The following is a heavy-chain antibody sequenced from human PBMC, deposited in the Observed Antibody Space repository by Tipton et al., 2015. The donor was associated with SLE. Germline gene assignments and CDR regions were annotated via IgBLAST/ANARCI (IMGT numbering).Heavy chain of an antibody. CDR1: GGSISGGSYY. Sequence: LRLSCTVSGGSISGGSYYWAWIRQPAGERLEWIGRIFASGNTNYNPSLRSRVTISVDTSKNQFSLKLSSVTAADTAVYYCARVPVARHYFDYWGQGTLVTVSS. CDR2: IFASGNT. CDR3: ARVPVARHYFDY. D-gene: IGHD2-15*01. V-gene: IGHV4-61*02. J-gene: IGHJ4*02.